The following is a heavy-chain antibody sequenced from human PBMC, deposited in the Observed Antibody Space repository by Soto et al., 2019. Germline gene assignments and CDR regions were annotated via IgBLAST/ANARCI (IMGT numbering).Heavy chain of an antibody. D-gene: IGHD2-21*02. V-gene: IGHV1-46*01. J-gene: IGHJ4*02. CDR2: VNPSGGHT. CDR3: ARGGHVVVMTAALDY. CDR1: GDTFTDYY. Sequence: ASVKVSCKASGDTFTDYYIHWVRQAPGQGLEWMGTVNPSGGHTTYAQHFLGRVTMTRDTSTSTLYMELTSLTSDDTAIYYCARGGHVVVMTAALDYWGKGTLVTVS.